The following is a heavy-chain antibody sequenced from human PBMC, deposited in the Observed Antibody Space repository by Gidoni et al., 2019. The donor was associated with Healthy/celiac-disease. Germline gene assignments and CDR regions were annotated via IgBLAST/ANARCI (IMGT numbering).Heavy chain of an antibody. D-gene: IGHD3-10*01. V-gene: IGHV3-33*01. CDR1: GFTFSSYG. J-gene: IGHJ4*02. CDR2: IWYDGSNK. Sequence: QVQLVESGGGVVQPGRSLRLSCAASGFTFSSYGMHWVRQAPGKGLEWVAVIWYDGSNKYYADSVKGRFTISRDNSKNTLYLQMNSLRAEDTAVYYCARPRPQGSGSYHPDYWGQGTLVTVSS. CDR3: ARPRPQGSGSYHPDY.